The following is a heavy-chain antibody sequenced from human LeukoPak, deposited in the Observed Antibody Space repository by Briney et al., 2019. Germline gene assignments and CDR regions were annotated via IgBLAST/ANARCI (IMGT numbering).Heavy chain of an antibody. V-gene: IGHV3-23*01. J-gene: IGHJ5*02. Sequence: GGSLRLSCAASGFTFSGSAMSWVRQAPGKGLEWVSSISGSGGSTYYADSVKGRFTIPRDNSKNTPYLQVNSLRAEDTAVNCCAKDTSAAYCSGGSCYLNWFDPWGQGTLVTVSS. CDR1: GFTFSGSA. D-gene: IGHD2-15*01. CDR3: AKDTSAAYCSGGSCYLNWFDP. CDR2: ISGSGGST.